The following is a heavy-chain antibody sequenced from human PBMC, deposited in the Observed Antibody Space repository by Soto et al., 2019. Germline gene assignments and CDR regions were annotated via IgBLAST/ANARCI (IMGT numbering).Heavy chain of an antibody. CDR2: INHSRST. Sequence: QVQLQQWGAGLLKPSETLSLTCAVYGGSFSGYYWSWIRQPPGKGLEWIGEINHSRSTNYNPSLKSRVTISVDTSKNQFSLKLSSVTAADTAVYYCASGRGDIVVVPAATNYYYYYYMDVWGKGTTVTVSS. CDR3: ASGRGDIVVVPAATNYYYYYYMDV. J-gene: IGHJ6*03. CDR1: GGSFSGYY. D-gene: IGHD2-2*01. V-gene: IGHV4-34*01.